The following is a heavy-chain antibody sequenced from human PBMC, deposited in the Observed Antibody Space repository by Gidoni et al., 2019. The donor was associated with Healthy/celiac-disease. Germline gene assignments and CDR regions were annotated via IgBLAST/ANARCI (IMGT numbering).Heavy chain of an antibody. V-gene: IGHV4-39*01. J-gene: IGHJ3*02. CDR1: GGSISSSIYY. CDR3: ARPPNREDYDSSGANDAFDI. CDR2: IYYSGST. D-gene: IGHD3-22*01. Sequence: QLPLPESAPGLLKPSETLSLPCTVSGGSISSSIYYCGGIRQPPGKGLEWIGSIYYSGSTYYNPSLKSRVTIYVDTSKNQFSLKLSSVTAADTAVYYCARPPNREDYDSSGANDAFDIWGQGTMVTVSS.